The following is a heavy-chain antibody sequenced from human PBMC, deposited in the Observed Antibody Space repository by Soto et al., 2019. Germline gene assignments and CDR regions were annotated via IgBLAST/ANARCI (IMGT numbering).Heavy chain of an antibody. J-gene: IGHJ4*02. CDR2: FYYSEST. V-gene: IGHV4-39*01. D-gene: IGHD3-3*01. Sequence: PSETLSLTCAVSGVSISSSSYYWGWIRQPPGKGLEWIGSFYYSESTYYNPSLKSRVTISVDTSKNQFSLKLSSVTAADTAVYYCATITIFGVVPNYFDYWGQGTLVTVSS. CDR3: ATITIFGVVPNYFDY. CDR1: GVSISSSSYY.